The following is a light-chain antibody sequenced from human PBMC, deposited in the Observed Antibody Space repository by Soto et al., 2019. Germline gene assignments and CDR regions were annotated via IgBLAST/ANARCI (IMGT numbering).Light chain of an antibody. CDR1: QSVSNL. J-gene: IGKJ2*01. CDR3: QQYNNWPPYT. Sequence: EIVLTQSPVTLSLSPGERATLSCRASQSVSNLLAWYQQKPGQAPRLLIYGASNRATGIPARFSGSGSGTEFTLTISSLQSEDFAVYYCQQYNNWPPYTFGQGTKLEIK. V-gene: IGKV3D-15*01. CDR2: GAS.